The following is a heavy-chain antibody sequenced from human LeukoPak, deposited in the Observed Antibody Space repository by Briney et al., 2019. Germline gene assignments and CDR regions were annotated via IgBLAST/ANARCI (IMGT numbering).Heavy chain of an antibody. D-gene: IGHD4-23*01. CDR1: GFIFSSYA. V-gene: IGHV3-30-3*01. CDR2: ITYGGSSK. CDR3: ARSYGGNSANWYFDL. J-gene: IGHJ2*01. Sequence: GRSLRLSCAASGFIFSSYALHWVRQTPGKGLEWVADITYGGSSKYYAESVKGRFTISRDNSKNTLYLQMNSLRAEGTAVYYCARSYGGNSANWYFDLWGRGTLVTVSS.